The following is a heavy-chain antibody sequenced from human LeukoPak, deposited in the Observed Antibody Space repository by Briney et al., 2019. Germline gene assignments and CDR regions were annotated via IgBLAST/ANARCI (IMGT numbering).Heavy chain of an antibody. CDR2: ISSNGGST. V-gene: IGHV3-64*01. CDR3: ARHGHYDFWSGYSLDY. Sequence: GGSRRLSCAASGFTFSSYAMHWVRQAPGKGLEYVSAISSNGGSTYYANSVKGRFTISRDNSKNTLYPQMGSLRAQDMAVYYCARHGHYDFWSGYSLDYWGQGTLVTVSS. J-gene: IGHJ4*02. D-gene: IGHD3-3*01. CDR1: GFTFSSYA.